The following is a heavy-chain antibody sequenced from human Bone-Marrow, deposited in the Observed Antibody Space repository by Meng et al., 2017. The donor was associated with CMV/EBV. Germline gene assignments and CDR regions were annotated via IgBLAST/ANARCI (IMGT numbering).Heavy chain of an antibody. CDR1: GGSISSYY. J-gene: IGHJ4*02. V-gene: IGHV4-59*01. CDR3: ARGLGSGSYSDY. CDR2: IYYSGST. D-gene: IGHD3-10*01. Sequence: SETLSLTCTVSGGSISSYYWSWIRQPPGKGLEWIGYIYYSGSTNYNPSLKSRVTISVDTSKNQFSLKLSSVTVADTAVYYCARGLGSGSYSDYWGQGTLVTFSS.